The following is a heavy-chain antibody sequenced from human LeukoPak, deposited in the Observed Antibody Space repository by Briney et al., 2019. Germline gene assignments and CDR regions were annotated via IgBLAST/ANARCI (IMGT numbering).Heavy chain of an antibody. CDR1: GGSFSGYY. CDR2: INHSGST. J-gene: IGHJ6*03. V-gene: IGHV4-34*01. Sequence: SETLSLTCAVYGGSFSGYYRSWIRQPPGKGLEWIGEINHSGSTNYNPSLKSRVTISVDTSKNQFSLKLSSVTAADTAVYYCAISRGYSYGYGYYYYYYMDVWGKGTTVTVSS. CDR3: AISRGYSYGYGYYYYYYMDV. D-gene: IGHD5-18*01.